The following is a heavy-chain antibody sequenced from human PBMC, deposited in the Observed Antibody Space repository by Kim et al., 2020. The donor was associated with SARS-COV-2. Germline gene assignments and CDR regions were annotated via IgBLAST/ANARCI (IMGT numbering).Heavy chain of an antibody. D-gene: IGHD2-15*01. V-gene: IGHV3-64*01. CDR2: ISSNGGST. J-gene: IGHJ4*02. CDR1: GFTFSSYA. CDR3: ATLRSTY. Sequence: GGSLRLSCAASGFTFSSYAMHWVRQAPGKGLEYLSAISSNGGSTYYANSVKGRFTISRDNSKNTLYLQMGSLRAEDMAVYYCATLRSTYWGQGTLVTVSS.